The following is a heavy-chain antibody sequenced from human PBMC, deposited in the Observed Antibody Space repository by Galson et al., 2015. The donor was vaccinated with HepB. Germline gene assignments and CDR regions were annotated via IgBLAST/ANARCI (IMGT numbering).Heavy chain of an antibody. CDR1: GYSFTSYW. CDR2: IYPGDSDT. Sequence: QSGAEVKKPGESLKISCKGSGYSFTSYWIGWVRQMPGKGLEWMGIIYPGDSDTRYSPSFQGQVTISADKSISTAYLQWSSLKASDTAMYYCARPMTRQIAARPAQHYYYYGMDVWGQGTTVTVSS. V-gene: IGHV5-51*03. CDR3: ARPMTRQIAARPAQHYYYYGMDV. J-gene: IGHJ6*02. D-gene: IGHD6-6*01.